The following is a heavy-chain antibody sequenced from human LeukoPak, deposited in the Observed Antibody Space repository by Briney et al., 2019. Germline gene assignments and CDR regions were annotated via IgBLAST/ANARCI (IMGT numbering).Heavy chain of an antibody. Sequence: GGSLRLSCVASGVTFGSYAMSWVRQAPGMGLEWGSVVSGSGFSSFYADSVKGRFTISRDNSENMVSLQMNSLRAEDTAVYYCAKGDTFGGVIHFDFWGQGSLVTVSS. CDR1: GVTFGSYA. CDR3: AKGDTFGGVIHFDF. CDR2: VSGSGFSS. D-gene: IGHD3-16*01. J-gene: IGHJ4*02. V-gene: IGHV3-23*01.